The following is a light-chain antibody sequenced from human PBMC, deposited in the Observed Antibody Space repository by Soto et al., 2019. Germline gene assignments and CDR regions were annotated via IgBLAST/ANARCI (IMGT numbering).Light chain of an antibody. V-gene: IGKV1-33*01. J-gene: IGKJ2*02. Sequence: DIQMTQSPSSLSASVGDRVTITCQASQDISNYLNWYQQKPGKAPKLLIYDASNLETGVPSRFSGSGSGTDFTSTISSLQPEDIATYYCQQYDNLPPMCTFGQGTKLEIK. CDR1: QDISNY. CDR2: DAS. CDR3: QQYDNLPPMCT.